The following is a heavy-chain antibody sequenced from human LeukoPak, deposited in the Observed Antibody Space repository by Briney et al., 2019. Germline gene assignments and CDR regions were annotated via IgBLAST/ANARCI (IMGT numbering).Heavy chain of an antibody. J-gene: IGHJ4*02. CDR2: ISAYNGNT. Sequence: ASVKVSCKASGYTFTSYGISWVRQAPGQGLEWMGWISAYNGNTNYAQKLQGRVTMTTDTSTSTAYMELRSLRSDDTAVYHCARDIPTVTPLDYWGQGTLVTVSS. CDR3: ARDIPTVTPLDY. CDR1: GYTFTSYG. V-gene: IGHV1-18*01. D-gene: IGHD4-11*01.